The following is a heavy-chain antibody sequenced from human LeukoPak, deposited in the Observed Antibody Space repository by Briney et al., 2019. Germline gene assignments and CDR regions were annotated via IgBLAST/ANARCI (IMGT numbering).Heavy chain of an antibody. J-gene: IGHJ6*02. D-gene: IGHD4-11*01. CDR1: GFTVSSNY. Sequence: GGSLRLSCAASGFTVSSNYMSWVRQAPGKGLEWVSIIYSGGSTYYADSVKGRFTIPRDNSKNTLYLQMNSLRAEDTAVYYCARQNTVDYYYAMDVWGQGTTVTVSS. CDR3: ARQNTVDYYYAMDV. CDR2: IYSGGST. V-gene: IGHV3-66*04.